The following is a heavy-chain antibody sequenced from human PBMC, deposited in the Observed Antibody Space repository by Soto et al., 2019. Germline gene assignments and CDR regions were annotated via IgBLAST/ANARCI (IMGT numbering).Heavy chain of an antibody. V-gene: IGHV3-30-3*01. CDR1: GFTFSSYA. Sequence: GGSLRLSCAASGFTFSSYAMRWVRQAPGKGLEWVAVISYDGSNKYYADSVKGRFTISRDNSKNTLYLQMNSLRAEDTAVYYCARVDSSGWYYYFDYWGQGTLVTVSS. D-gene: IGHD6-19*01. CDR3: ARVDSSGWYYYFDY. J-gene: IGHJ4*02. CDR2: ISYDGSNK.